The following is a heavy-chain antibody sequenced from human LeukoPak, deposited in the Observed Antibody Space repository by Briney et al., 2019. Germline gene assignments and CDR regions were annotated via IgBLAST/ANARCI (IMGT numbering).Heavy chain of an antibody. J-gene: IGHJ3*02. Sequence: GESLKISCKGSGYSFTSYWIAWVRQMPGKGLEWMGIIYPGDSDTRYNPSFQGQVTISADKSISTAYLQWNSLKASDTAMYYCARVRPHDAFDIWGQGTMVTVSS. CDR2: IYPGDSDT. CDR3: ARVRPHDAFDI. CDR1: GYSFTSYW. D-gene: IGHD3-10*01. V-gene: IGHV5-51*01.